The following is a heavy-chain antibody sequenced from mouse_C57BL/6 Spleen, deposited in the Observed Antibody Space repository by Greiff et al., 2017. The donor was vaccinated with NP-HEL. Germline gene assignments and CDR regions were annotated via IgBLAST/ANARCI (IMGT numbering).Heavy chain of an antibody. D-gene: IGHD2-5*01. CDR1: GYTFTSYW. Sequence: QVQLKQSGAELVRPGSSVKLSCKASGYTFTSYWMHWVKQRPIQGLEWIGNIDPSDSETHYNQKFKDKATLTVDKSSSTAYMQLSSLTSEDSAVYYCARGGYSNPYYYAMDYWGQGTSVTVSS. V-gene: IGHV1-52*01. CDR2: IDPSDSET. CDR3: ARGGYSNPYYYAMDY. J-gene: IGHJ4*01.